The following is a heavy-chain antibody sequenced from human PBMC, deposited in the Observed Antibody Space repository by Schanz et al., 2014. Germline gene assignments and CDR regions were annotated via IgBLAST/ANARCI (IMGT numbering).Heavy chain of an antibody. CDR2: ITGSGSKT. V-gene: IGHV3-23*01. CDR1: GFVFRTFA. Sequence: EVQLLESGGTVALPGGSLRVSCAASGFVFRTFAMYWVRQAPGKGLEWVAAITGSGSKTYYADSVKGRFTIARDNSKNTLFLQMDSLRVEDTAVYYCMAMGRNTSHYFDHWGQGTLVTDSS. CDR3: MAMGRNTSHYFDH. J-gene: IGHJ4*02. D-gene: IGHD1-1*01.